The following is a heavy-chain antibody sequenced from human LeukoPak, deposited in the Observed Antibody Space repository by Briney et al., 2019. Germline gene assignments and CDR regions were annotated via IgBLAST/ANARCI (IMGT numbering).Heavy chain of an antibody. J-gene: IGHJ4*02. Sequence: GSLRLSCAASGFTFSSYSMNWVRQAPGKGLEWVSYISSSSSTIYYADSVKGRFTISRDNAKNSLYLQMNSLRAEDTAVYYCAREKYGSFDYWGQGTLVTVSS. V-gene: IGHV3-48*04. CDR1: GFTFSSYS. CDR3: AREKYGSFDY. CDR2: ISSSSSTI. D-gene: IGHD1-26*01.